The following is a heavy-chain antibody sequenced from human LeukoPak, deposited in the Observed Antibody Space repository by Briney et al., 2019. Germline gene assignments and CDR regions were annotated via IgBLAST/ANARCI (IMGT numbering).Heavy chain of an antibody. V-gene: IGHV4-34*01. Sequence: PSETLSLTCAVYGGSFSGYYWSWIRQPPGKGLEWIGEINHSGSTNYNPSLKSRVTISVDTSKNQFSLKLSSVTAADTAVYYCARREGYCSSTSCYPNWFDPWGQGTLVTVSS. J-gene: IGHJ5*02. CDR3: ARREGYCSSTSCYPNWFDP. D-gene: IGHD2-2*01. CDR2: INHSGST. CDR1: GGSFSGYY.